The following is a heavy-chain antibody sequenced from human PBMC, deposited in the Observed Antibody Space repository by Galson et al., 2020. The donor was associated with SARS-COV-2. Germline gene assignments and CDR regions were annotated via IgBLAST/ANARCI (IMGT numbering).Heavy chain of an antibody. Sequence: SETPFLTRRVPGDPISSGYYWGWLRQSPGKGLAGIGSIPHSGISYHNPSLNSRLTMSVDTSKNQFSLELYFVTAADTALYYCARKTGDLLLGGEAFDYWGQGTLVTVSS. CDR3: ARKTGDLLLGGEAFDY. V-gene: IGHV4-38-2*01. CDR2: IPHSGIS. CDR1: GDPISSGYY. J-gene: IGHJ4*02. D-gene: IGHD7-27*01.